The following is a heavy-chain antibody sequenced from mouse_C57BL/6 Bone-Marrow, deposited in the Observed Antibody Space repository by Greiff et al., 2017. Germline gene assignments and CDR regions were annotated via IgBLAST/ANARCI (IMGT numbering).Heavy chain of an antibody. V-gene: IGHV1-47*01. J-gene: IGHJ2*01. CDR3: ARGGNYVGYYFDY. Sequence: QVQLQQPGAELVKPGASVKMSCKASGYTFTTYPIEWMKQNHGKSLEWIGNFHPYNDDTKYNEKFKGKATLTVEQSSSTVYLELSLLTSYDSAVYYCARGGNYVGYYFDYWGQGTTLTVSS. CDR1: GYTFTTYP. D-gene: IGHD2-1*01. CDR2: FHPYNDDT.